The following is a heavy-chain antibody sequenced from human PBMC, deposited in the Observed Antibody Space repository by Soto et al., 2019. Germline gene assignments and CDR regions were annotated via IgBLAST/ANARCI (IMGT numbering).Heavy chain of an antibody. D-gene: IGHD6-19*01. Sequence: PGGSLSLSYAASGFTFSSYEMNWVRQAPGKGLEWVSYISSSGSTIYYADSVKGRFTISRDNAKNSLYLQMNSLRAEDTAVYYCARVGDSSGFGWFDPWGQGTLVTVSS. J-gene: IGHJ5*02. CDR3: ARVGDSSGFGWFDP. V-gene: IGHV3-48*03. CDR2: ISSSGSTI. CDR1: GFTFSSYE.